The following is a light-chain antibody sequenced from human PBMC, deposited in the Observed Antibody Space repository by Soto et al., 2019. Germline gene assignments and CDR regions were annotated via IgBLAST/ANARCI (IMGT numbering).Light chain of an antibody. J-gene: IGLJ2*01. CDR3: QTWGTGPLV. V-gene: IGLV4-69*01. Sequence: QPVLTQSPSASASLGASVKLTCTLSSGHSSYASAWHQQQPEKGPRYLMKLNSDGSHSKGDGIPDRFSGSSSGAERYLTISSHQSEDEADYYCQTWGTGPLVFGGGTKVTVL. CDR1: SGHSSYA. CDR2: LNSDGSH.